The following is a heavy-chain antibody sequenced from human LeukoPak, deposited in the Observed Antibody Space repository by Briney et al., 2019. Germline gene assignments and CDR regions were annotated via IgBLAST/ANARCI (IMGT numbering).Heavy chain of an antibody. J-gene: IGHJ3*02. CDR3: ARESLDAFDI. Sequence: ASVKVSCKASGYTFTSYAISWVRQAPGQGLEWMGWISGYNGNTNLAQNLQGRVTMTTDTSTSTAYMELRSLRSDDTAVYYCARESLDAFDIWGQGTMVTVSS. V-gene: IGHV1-18*01. CDR1: GYTFTSYA. CDR2: ISGYNGNT.